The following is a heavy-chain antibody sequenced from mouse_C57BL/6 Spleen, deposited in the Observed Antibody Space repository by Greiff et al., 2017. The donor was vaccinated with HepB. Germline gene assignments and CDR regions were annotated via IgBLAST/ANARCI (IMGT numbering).Heavy chain of an antibody. V-gene: IGHV1-85*01. CDR1: GYTFTSYD. CDR2: IYPRDGST. J-gene: IGHJ1*03. Sequence: QVQLQQSGPELVKPGASVKLSCKASGYTFTSYDINWVKQRPGQGLEWIGWIYPRDGSTKYNEKFKGKATLTVDTSSSTAYMELHSLTSEDSAVYFCARSGGYLYWYFDVWGTGTTVTVSS. CDR3: ARSGGYLYWYFDV. D-gene: IGHD3-1*01.